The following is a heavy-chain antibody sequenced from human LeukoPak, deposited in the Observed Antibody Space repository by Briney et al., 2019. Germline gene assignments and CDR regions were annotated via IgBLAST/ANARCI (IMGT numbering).Heavy chain of an antibody. D-gene: IGHD6-19*01. CDR1: GFTFSSYW. CDR2: IKQDGREK. Sequence: PGGSLRPSCAASGFTFSSYWRSWVRQAPGKGLEWVANIKQDGREKYYVDSVRGRFTISRDNAKNSLYLQMNSLRAEDTAVYYCAREVYEVAGTFDYWGQGTLGTVSA. CDR3: AREVYEVAGTFDY. V-gene: IGHV3-7*03. J-gene: IGHJ4*02.